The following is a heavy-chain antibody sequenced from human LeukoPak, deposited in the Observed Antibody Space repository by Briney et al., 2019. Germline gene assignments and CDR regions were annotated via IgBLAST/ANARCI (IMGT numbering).Heavy chain of an antibody. CDR1: GGSISSYY. Sequence: SETLSLTCTVSGGSISSYYWSWIRQPPGKGLEWIGYIYYSGSTNYNPSLKSRVTISVDTSKNQFSLKLSSVTAADTAVYYCARQTASSGWYHHYYYYYYMDIWGKGTTVTVSS. D-gene: IGHD6-19*01. V-gene: IGHV4-59*01. CDR2: IYYSGST. CDR3: ARQTASSGWYHHYYYYYYMDI. J-gene: IGHJ6*03.